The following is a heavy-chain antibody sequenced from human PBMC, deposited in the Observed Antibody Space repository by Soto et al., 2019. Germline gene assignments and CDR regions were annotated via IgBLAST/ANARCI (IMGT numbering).Heavy chain of an antibody. D-gene: IGHD2-8*01. CDR2: VRSKAYGGTT. V-gene: IGHV3-49*03. Sequence: AGGSLRLSCTASGFTFGDYAMSWFRQAPGKGLEWVGFVRSKAYGGTTEYAASVKGRFTISRDDSKSIAYLQMNSLKTEDTAVYYCTTEIVLMVYAETPYYFDYWGQGTLVTVSS. CDR3: TTEIVLMVYAETPYYFDY. J-gene: IGHJ4*02. CDR1: GFTFGDYA.